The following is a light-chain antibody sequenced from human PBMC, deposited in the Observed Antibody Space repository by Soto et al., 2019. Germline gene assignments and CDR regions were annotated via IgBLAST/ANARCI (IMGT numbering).Light chain of an antibody. Sequence: EIVLTQSPATLSLSPGERATLSCRASQSIGSSLAWYQQKPGQAPRRLIYDASSRATGFPARFSGSGSGTDFTLTIGSLEPEDFAVYYCQQRSEWPRTFGQGTKVEIK. J-gene: IGKJ1*01. CDR2: DAS. V-gene: IGKV3-11*01. CDR1: QSIGSS. CDR3: QQRSEWPRT.